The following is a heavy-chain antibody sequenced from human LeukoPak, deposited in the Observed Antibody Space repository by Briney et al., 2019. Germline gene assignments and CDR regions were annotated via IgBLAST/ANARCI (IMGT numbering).Heavy chain of an antibody. J-gene: IGHJ4*02. V-gene: IGHV1-69*13. CDR3: ASDGIAAAGSPFDY. D-gene: IGHD6-13*01. Sequence: SVKVSCKASGGTFSSYAISWVRQAPGHGLEWMGGIIPIFGTANYAQKFQGRVTITADESTSTAYMELSSLRSEDTAVYYCASDGIAAAGSPFDYWGQGTLVTVSS. CDR1: GGTFSSYA. CDR2: IIPIFGTA.